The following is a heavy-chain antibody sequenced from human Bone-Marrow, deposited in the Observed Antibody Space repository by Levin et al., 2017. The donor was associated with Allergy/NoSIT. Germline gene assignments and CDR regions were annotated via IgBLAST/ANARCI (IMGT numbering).Heavy chain of an antibody. V-gene: IGHV3-48*03. CDR3: ASETETSNFNALDA. J-gene: IGHJ3*01. CDR2: IAPNGHGI. D-gene: IGHD2-21*02. CDR1: GFSFSNYE. Sequence: PTGGSLRLSCVMSGFSFSNYEMDWVRQAPGKGLEWVAHIAPNGHGINYANSVRGRFTISRDNAANSLYLQMDSLRAEAPALYYCASETETSNFNALDAWGQGTMVTVSS.